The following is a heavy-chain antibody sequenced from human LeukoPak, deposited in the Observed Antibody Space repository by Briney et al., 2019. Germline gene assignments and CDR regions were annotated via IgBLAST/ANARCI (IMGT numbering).Heavy chain of an antibody. Sequence: GESLKISCKGSGYSFTSYWIGWVRQMPGKGLEWMGITYPGDSDTRYSPSFQGQVTISADKSINTAYLQWSSLKASDTAMYYCVRRAYLGYCSGGSCYYFDYWGQGTLVTVSS. CDR1: GYSFTSYW. V-gene: IGHV5-51*01. D-gene: IGHD2-15*01. CDR2: TYPGDSDT. CDR3: VRRAYLGYCSGGSCYYFDY. J-gene: IGHJ4*02.